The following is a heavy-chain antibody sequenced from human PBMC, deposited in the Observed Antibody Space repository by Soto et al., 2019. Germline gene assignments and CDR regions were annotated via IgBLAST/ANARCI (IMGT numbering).Heavy chain of an antibody. CDR1: GCAISNHY. J-gene: IGHJ4*02. D-gene: IGHD7-27*01. V-gene: IGHV4-59*11. CDR3: TRANWYSEY. Sequence: QVQLQESGPGLVKPSETLAITCSVSGCAISNHYWSWIPQPPGKGLEWIGYIYYNGNTNYNPSLKSRVTMSVDTSRNQISLKLTTVTAADTAVYYCTRANWYSEYWGQGTLVTVSS. CDR2: IYYNGNT.